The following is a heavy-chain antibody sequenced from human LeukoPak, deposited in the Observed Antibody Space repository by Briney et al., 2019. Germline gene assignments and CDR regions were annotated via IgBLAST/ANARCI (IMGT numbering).Heavy chain of an antibody. CDR1: GFTFSSYA. Sequence: GGSLRLSCAASGFTFSSYAMNWVRQAPGKGLEWVSAISGSGANTYYADSLKGRFTISRDNAKNSLYLQINSLRAEDTAVYYCARDPYSGGYGDYYYYYMDVWGKGTTVTISS. CDR3: ARDPYSGGYGDYYYYYMDV. J-gene: IGHJ6*03. D-gene: IGHD1-26*01. V-gene: IGHV3-23*01. CDR2: ISGSGANT.